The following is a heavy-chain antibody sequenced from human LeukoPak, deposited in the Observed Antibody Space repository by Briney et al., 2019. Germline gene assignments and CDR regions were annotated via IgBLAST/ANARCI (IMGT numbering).Heavy chain of an antibody. CDR2: ITSSSTYI. J-gene: IGHJ4*02. D-gene: IGHD3-16*02. CDR1: GFTFSSYT. CDR3: ARDRNYDYIWGSYRPDYFDY. Sequence: GGSLRLSCAASGFTFSSYTMNWVRQAPGKGLEWVSSITSSSTYIYYADSVKGRFTISRDNAKNSLYLQMNSLRAEDTAVYYCARDRNYDYIWGSYRPDYFDYWGQGTLVTVSS. V-gene: IGHV3-21*01.